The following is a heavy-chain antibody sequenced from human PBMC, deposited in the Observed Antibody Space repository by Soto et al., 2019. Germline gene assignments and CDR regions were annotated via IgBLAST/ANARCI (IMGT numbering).Heavy chain of an antibody. Sequence: QVQLVQSGAEVKQPGSSVKVSCKASGGTFSNYAISWVRQAPGQGLEWMGGIIPIFGTTNYAQKFQGRVTITADESTSTACMELSSLRSEDTAVYYCASDAIFGVVIRGIDYYYGMDVWGQGTTVTVSS. V-gene: IGHV1-69*01. D-gene: IGHD3-3*01. J-gene: IGHJ6*02. CDR3: ASDAIFGVVIRGIDYYYGMDV. CDR1: GGTFSNYA. CDR2: IIPIFGTT.